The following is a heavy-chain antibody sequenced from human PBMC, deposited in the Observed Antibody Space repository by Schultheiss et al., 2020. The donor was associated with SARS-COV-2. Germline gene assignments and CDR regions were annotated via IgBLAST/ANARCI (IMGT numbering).Heavy chain of an antibody. Sequence: SVKVSCKASGGTFSSYAISWVRQAPGQGLEWMGGIIPIFGTANYAQKLQGRVTMTTDTSTSTAYMELRSLRSDDTAVYYCARVSSSWPHLGYFWGQGTLVTVSS. V-gene: IGHV1-69*05. CDR1: GGTFSSYA. CDR2: IIPIFGTA. J-gene: IGHJ4*02. D-gene: IGHD6-13*01. CDR3: ARVSSSWPHLGYF.